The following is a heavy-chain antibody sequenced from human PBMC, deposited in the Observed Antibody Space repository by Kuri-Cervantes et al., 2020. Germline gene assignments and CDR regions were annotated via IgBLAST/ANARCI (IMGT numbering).Heavy chain of an antibody. J-gene: IGHJ6*02. CDR2: ISYDGEKT. CDR3: ARDGYTQYYYYGMDV. D-gene: IGHD5-24*01. Sequence: GESLKISCAASGFTFFRYDMVWVRQAPGKGLEWVGLISYDGEKTYYADSVKGRFTISRDNAKNSLYLQMNSLRAEDTAVYYCARDGYTQYYYYGMDVWGQGTTVTVSS. V-gene: IGHV3-30*03. CDR1: GFTFFRYD.